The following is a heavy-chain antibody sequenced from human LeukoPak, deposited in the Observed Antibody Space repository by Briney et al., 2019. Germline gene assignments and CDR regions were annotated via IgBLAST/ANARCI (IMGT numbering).Heavy chain of an antibody. CDR2: ISAYNGNT. D-gene: IGHD2-21*01. Sequence: ASVKVSCKASGYTFTSYGISWVRQAPGQGLERMGWISAYNGNTNYAQKLQGRVTMTTDTSTSTAYMELRSLRSDDTAVYYCARGHLLIPHYYYYYMDVWGKGTTVTVSS. CDR1: GYTFTSYG. V-gene: IGHV1-18*01. CDR3: ARGHLLIPHYYYYYMDV. J-gene: IGHJ6*03.